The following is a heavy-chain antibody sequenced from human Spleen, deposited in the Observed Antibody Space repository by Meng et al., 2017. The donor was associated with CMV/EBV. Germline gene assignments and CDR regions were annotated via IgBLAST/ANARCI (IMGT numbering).Heavy chain of an antibody. CDR3: ARVPTSSSSWYYFDY. D-gene: IGHD6-13*01. J-gene: IGHJ4*02. V-gene: IGHV3-30-3*01. CDR1: GFTFSTYA. CDR2: ISYHGGEK. Sequence: GGSLRLSCVASGFTFSTYALHWVRQAPGKGLEWVAVISYHGGEKYYADSVKGRLTISRDNSKNTVYLHMNSVRAEDTAVYYCARVPTSSSSWYYFDYWGQGTLVTVSS.